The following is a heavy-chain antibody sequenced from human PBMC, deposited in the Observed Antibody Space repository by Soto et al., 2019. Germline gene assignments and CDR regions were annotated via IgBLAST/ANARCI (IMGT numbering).Heavy chain of an antibody. Sequence: GWSLRLSCAASGFTFSSYWMSWVRQAPGKGLEWVANIKQDGSEKYYVDSVKGRFTISRDNAKNSLYLQMNSLRAEDTAVYYCARDPFRYYDFWSGYYTGYFDYWGQGTLVTVSS. CDR3: ARDPFRYYDFWSGYYTGYFDY. V-gene: IGHV3-7*01. D-gene: IGHD3-3*01. J-gene: IGHJ4*02. CDR1: GFTFSSYW. CDR2: IKQDGSEK.